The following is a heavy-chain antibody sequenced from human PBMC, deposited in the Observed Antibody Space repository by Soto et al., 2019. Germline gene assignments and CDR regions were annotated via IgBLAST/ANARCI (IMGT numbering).Heavy chain of an antibody. V-gene: IGHV4-34*01. Sequence: SETLSLTCAVYGGSFSGYYWSWIRQPPGKGLEWIGEINHSGSTNYNPSLKSRVTISVDTSKNQFSLKLSSVTAADTAVYYCAREGVGIYSSSSGFVDYWGQGTLVTVSS. CDR1: GGSFSGYY. CDR2: INHSGST. CDR3: AREGVGIYSSSSGFVDY. D-gene: IGHD6-6*01. J-gene: IGHJ4*02.